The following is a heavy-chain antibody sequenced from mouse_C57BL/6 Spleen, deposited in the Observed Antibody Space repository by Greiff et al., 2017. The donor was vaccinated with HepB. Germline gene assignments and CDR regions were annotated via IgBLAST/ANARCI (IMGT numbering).Heavy chain of an antibody. Sequence: QVQLQQPGAELVKPGASVKMSCKASGYTFTSYWITWVKQRPGQGLEWIGDIYPGSGSTNYNEKLKSKATLTVDTSSSTAYMQLSSLTSEDSAVYYCARGDYGSSLHYYAMDYWGQGTSVTVSS. V-gene: IGHV1-55*01. J-gene: IGHJ4*01. CDR2: IYPGSGST. CDR3: ARGDYGSSLHYYAMDY. D-gene: IGHD1-1*01. CDR1: GYTFTSYW.